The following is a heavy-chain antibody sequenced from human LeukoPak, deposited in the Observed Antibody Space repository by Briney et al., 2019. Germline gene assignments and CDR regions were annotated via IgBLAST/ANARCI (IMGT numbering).Heavy chain of an antibody. J-gene: IGHJ4*02. D-gene: IGHD5-12*01. CDR3: ARERSTSGYYLAY. CDR2: LYSSGTT. Sequence: GGSLRLSCTASGFTFGDYAMSWVRQAPGKGLEWVSVLYSSGTTYYADSVKGRFSMSRDSSENTLYLQMNSLRVEDTGVYYCARERSTSGYYLAYWGQGTLVTVSS. CDR1: GFTFGDYA. V-gene: IGHV3-66*01.